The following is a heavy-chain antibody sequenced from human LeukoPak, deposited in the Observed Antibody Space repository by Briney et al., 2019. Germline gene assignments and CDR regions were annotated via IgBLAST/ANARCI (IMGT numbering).Heavy chain of an antibody. V-gene: IGHV3-23*01. Sequence: PGGSLRLSCAASGLTFRNYAMSWVRQAPGKGLEWVSVISGSTGRTYYADSVKGRFTISRDNSKNTLHLQMNSLRVEDTAVYYCARGLFPYQLIAVTGRYWGQGTLVTVSS. CDR1: GLTFRNYA. CDR3: ARGLFPYQLIAVTGRY. J-gene: IGHJ4*02. CDR2: ISGSTGRT. D-gene: IGHD6-19*01.